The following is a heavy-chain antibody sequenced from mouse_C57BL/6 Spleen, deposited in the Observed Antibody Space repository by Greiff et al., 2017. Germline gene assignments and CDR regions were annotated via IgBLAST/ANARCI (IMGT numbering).Heavy chain of an antibody. V-gene: IGHV1-55*01. D-gene: IGHD4-1*01. J-gene: IGHJ2*01. CDR1: SYTFTSYW. Sequence: QVQLQQSGAELVKPGASVKMSCKASSYTFTSYWITWVKQRPGQGLEWIGDIYPGSGSTNYNEKFKSKATLTVDTSSSTAYMQLSSLTSEDSAVYYCARTGRYYFDYWGQGTTLTVSS. CDR3: ARTGRYYFDY. CDR2: IYPGSGST.